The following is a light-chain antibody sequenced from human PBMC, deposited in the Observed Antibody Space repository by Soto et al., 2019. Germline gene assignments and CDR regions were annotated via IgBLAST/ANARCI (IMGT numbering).Light chain of an antibody. J-gene: IGKJ5*01. V-gene: IGKV1-9*01. CDR2: AAS. CDR1: QGISSD. CDR3: QQRNSYPIT. Sequence: DIQLTPSPSFLSASVGDRATIPCRASQGISSDLAWYQQKPGKAPRLLIYAASTLQSGVPSRFSGSGSGTEFTLTISRLQPEDFATYYCQQRNSYPITFGQGTRLEIK.